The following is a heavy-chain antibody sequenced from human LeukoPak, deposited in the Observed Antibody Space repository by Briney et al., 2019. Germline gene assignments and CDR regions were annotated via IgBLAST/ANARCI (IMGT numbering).Heavy chain of an antibody. V-gene: IGHV4-39*01. D-gene: IGHD4-17*01. CDR3: ARRSYGDYVRDY. CDR1: GGSISSSNYY. J-gene: IGHJ4*02. CDR2: IYYSGST. Sequence: SETLSLTCTVSGGSISSSNYYWGWIRQPPGKGLEWIGTIYYSGSTYYNPSLKSRVTISVDTSKNQFSLKLSSVTAADTAVYYCARRSYGDYVRDYWGQGTLVTVSS.